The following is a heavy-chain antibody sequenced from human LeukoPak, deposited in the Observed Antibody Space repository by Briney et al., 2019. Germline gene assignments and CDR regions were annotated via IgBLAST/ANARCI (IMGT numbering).Heavy chain of an antibody. D-gene: IGHD6-19*01. Sequence: GALELSFAASGFPFSSYWMSWVRPAPGEGLEGVANIKQDGSEKYYVDSVKGRFTISRDNAKNSLYLQMNSLRAEDTAVYYCASAIAVAGTGYYWGQGTLVTVSS. V-gene: IGHV3-7*01. CDR2: IKQDGSEK. J-gene: IGHJ4*02. CDR1: GFPFSSYW. CDR3: ASAIAVAGTGYY.